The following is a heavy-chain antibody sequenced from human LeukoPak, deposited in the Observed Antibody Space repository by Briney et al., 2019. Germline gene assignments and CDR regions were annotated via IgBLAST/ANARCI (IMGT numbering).Heavy chain of an antibody. V-gene: IGHV4-4*02. CDR1: GASISSHAW. J-gene: IGHJ4*02. CDR3: ASRRELTGEPY. D-gene: IGHD3-10*01. Sequence: SETLSLTCAVSGASISSHAWWTWVRQPPGKVLEWIGEIYHSGSTLFNPSLSSRVSISVDKSNNRCSVQLSSVTAADTVVYYCASRRELTGEPYCGQGTLVSVSS. CDR2: IYHSGST.